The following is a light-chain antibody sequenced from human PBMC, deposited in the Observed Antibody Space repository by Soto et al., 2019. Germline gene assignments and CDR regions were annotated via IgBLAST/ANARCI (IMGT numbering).Light chain of an antibody. CDR2: ATT. CDR3: QQNYNTPPYT. Sequence: DIQLTQSPSSLSSSVGDRVTITCRASQTVISYLNWYQQKPGQAPKLLIYATTHLQSGVPSRFSGSGSGKEFTLTISSLHPEDFATYFCQQNYNTPPYTFGQGTKVDIK. J-gene: IGKJ2*01. CDR1: QTVISY. V-gene: IGKV1-39*01.